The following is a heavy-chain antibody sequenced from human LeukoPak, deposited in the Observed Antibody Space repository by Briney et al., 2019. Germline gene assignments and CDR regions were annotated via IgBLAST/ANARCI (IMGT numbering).Heavy chain of an antibody. Sequence: ASVKVSCKASGYTFTSYYMHWVRQAPGQGLEWMGIINPSGGSTSYAQKFQGRVTMTRDTSTSTVYMELSSLRSEDTAVYYCAREASSGWYGGLYWFDPWGQGTLVTVSS. V-gene: IGHV1-46*01. J-gene: IGHJ5*02. CDR2: INPSGGST. CDR1: GYTFTSYY. CDR3: AREASSGWYGGLYWFDP. D-gene: IGHD6-19*01.